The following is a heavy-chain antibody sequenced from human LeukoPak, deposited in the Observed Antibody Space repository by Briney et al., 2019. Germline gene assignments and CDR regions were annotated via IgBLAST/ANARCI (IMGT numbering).Heavy chain of an antibody. D-gene: IGHD3-22*01. CDR2: INPNSGGT. V-gene: IGHV1-2*06. J-gene: IGHJ4*02. Sequence: GASVKVSCKASGYTVTSYYMHWVRQAPGQGLEWMGRINPNSGGTNYAQKFQGRVTMTRDTSISTAYVELSRLRSDDTAVYYCARLQFYDSSGYYRKEDQNWGQGTLVTVSS. CDR1: GYTVTSYY. CDR3: ARLQFYDSSGYYRKEDQN.